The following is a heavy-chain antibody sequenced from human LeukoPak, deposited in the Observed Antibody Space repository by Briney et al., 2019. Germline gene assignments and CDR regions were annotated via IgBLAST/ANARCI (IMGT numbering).Heavy chain of an antibody. J-gene: IGHJ4*02. CDR1: GYTFTGYY. CDR2: INPNSGDT. V-gene: IGHV1-2*02. CDR3: ATQRGSYLWGTDFDY. Sequence: ASVNVSCKASGYTFTGYYMHWVRQAPGQGLEWMVWINPNSGDTKYSQKFQGRVTMTRDTSISTAYMALSRLRSDDTAVYYCATQRGSYLWGTDFDYWGQGTLVTVSS. D-gene: IGHD3-16*01.